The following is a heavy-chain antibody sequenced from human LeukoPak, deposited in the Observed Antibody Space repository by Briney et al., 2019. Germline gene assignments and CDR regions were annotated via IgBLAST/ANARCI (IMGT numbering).Heavy chain of an antibody. CDR3: ARDFLGYDILTGYPYNWFDP. D-gene: IGHD3-9*01. CDR2: IKQDGSEE. J-gene: IGHJ5*02. CDR1: GFTFSDYY. Sequence: PGGSLRLSCAASGFTFSDYYMSWIRQAPGKGLEWVADIKQDGSEEYYVDSVKGRFTISRDNAKNSLYLQMNSLRAEDTAVYYCARDFLGYDILTGYPYNWFDPWGQGTLVTVSS. V-gene: IGHV3-7*01.